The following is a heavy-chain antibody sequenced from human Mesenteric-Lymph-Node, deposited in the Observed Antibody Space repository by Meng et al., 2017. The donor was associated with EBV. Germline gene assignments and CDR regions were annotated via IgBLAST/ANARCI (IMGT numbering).Heavy chain of an antibody. J-gene: IGHJ4*02. CDR3: ARDYYGSGTYLFDY. CDR2: IDAGHGNT. D-gene: IGHD3-10*01. CDR1: GYTFTSYS. Sequence: QVQLVQSGAEVKKPGASVKVSCKASGYTFTSYSIHWVRQAPGQRFEWMGWIDAGHGNTKYSQRFQGRVTISRDTFASTVYMELSSLRSEDTAVYYCARDYYGSGTYLFDYWGQGTLVTVSS. V-gene: IGHV1-3*01.